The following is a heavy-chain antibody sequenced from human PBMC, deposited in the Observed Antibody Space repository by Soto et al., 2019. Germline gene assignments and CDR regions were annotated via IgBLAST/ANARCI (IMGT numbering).Heavy chain of an antibody. J-gene: IGHJ5*02. D-gene: IGHD3-22*01. CDR1: GGSINRCDYS. Sequence: PSETPSLTCTVSGGSINRCDYSWTWIRQPPGKGLEWIGYIYHTGTTYYNMSLKSRVTISVDRSKNQFSLKLSSVTAADTAVYYCARGINYYDSSGDSWFDPWGQGTLVTVSS. V-gene: IGHV4-30-2*01. CDR3: ARGINYYDSSGDSWFDP. CDR2: IYHTGTT.